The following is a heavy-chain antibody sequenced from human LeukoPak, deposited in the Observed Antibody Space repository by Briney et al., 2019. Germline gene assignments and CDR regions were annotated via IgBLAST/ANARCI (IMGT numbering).Heavy chain of an antibody. J-gene: IGHJ4*02. Sequence: PSETLSLTCTVSGGSISSYYWSWIRQPPGKGLEWIGEINHSGSTNYNPSLKSRVTISVDTSKNQFSLKLSSVTAADTAVYYCARQRDIVVVPAIDYWGQGTLVTVSS. D-gene: IGHD2-2*01. CDR2: INHSGST. CDR1: GGSISSYY. CDR3: ARQRDIVVVPAIDY. V-gene: IGHV4-34*01.